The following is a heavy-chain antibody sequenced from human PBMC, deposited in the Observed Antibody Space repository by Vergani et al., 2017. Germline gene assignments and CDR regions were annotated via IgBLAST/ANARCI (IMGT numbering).Heavy chain of an antibody. CDR2: IYYSGSN. Sequence: QVQLQESGPGLVKPSETLSLTCTVSGGSISSYYWSWIRQPPGKGLEWIGYIYYSGSNNYNPSLKSRFTISVDTSKNQFSLKLSSVTAADTAVYYCALTSTTVHHFDYWGQGTLVTVSS. D-gene: IGHD4-17*01. CDR1: GGSISSYY. V-gene: IGHV4-59*12. J-gene: IGHJ4*02. CDR3: ALTSTTVHHFDY.